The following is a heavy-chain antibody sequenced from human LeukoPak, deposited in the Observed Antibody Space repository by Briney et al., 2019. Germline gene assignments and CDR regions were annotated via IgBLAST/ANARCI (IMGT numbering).Heavy chain of an antibody. V-gene: IGHV1-2*02. Sequence: ASVKVSCKASGYTFADYFMHWVRQAPGQGLEWMGWINPTSGDTNYVQKFQGRVTMTRDTSISTTYMELNTLRSDDTAVYYCAKDNRYYYDTSGLRGIDYWGQGTLVTVSS. CDR1: GYTFADYF. CDR3: AKDNRYYYDTSGLRGIDY. D-gene: IGHD3-22*01. J-gene: IGHJ4*02. CDR2: INPTSGDT.